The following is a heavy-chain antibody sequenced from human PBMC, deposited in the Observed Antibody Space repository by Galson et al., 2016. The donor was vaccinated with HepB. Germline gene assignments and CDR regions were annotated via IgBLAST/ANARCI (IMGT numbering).Heavy chain of an antibody. Sequence: SLRLSCAASGFTFSSYAMSWVRQAPGKGLEWVAVIWYDGNNKYYADSVKGRFTISRDNSKKTLYLQMNSLGAEDTAIYYCAKDLLPSGAGREDSFDYWGQGTLVTVSS. V-gene: IGHV3-33*06. J-gene: IGHJ4*02. CDR2: IWYDGNNK. D-gene: IGHD6-19*01. CDR3: AKDLLPSGAGREDSFDY. CDR1: GFTFSSYA.